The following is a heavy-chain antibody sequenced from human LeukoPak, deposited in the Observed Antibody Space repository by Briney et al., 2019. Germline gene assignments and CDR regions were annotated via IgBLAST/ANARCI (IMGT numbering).Heavy chain of an antibody. CDR2: IKQDGSAK. J-gene: IGHJ1*01. CDR3: AREYSSTWYRGLAESLQH. CDR1: GFTFSSYW. V-gene: IGHV3-7*01. D-gene: IGHD6-13*01. Sequence: GGSLRLSCAASGFTFSSYWMTWVRQAPGRGLEWVANIKQDGSAKYYVDSVKGRFTISRDNAENSLYLQMNSLRVEDTAVYYCAREYSSTWYRGLAESLQHWGQGTQVTVSS.